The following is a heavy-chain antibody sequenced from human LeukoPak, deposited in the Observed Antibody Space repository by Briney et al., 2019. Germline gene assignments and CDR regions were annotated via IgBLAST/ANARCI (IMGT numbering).Heavy chain of an antibody. V-gene: IGHV1-2*02. CDR1: GYTFTAYY. Sequence: ASVKVSCKASGYTFTAYYMHWVRQAPGQGLEWMGWIDTNSGGTNYAQKFQGRVTTTRDTSIGTAYMELSSLISDDTAVYYCASEAFCAGGSCYLHRVASWGPGTLVTVSS. CDR3: ASEAFCAGGSCYLHRVAS. D-gene: IGHD2-15*01. CDR2: IDTNSGGT. J-gene: IGHJ4*02.